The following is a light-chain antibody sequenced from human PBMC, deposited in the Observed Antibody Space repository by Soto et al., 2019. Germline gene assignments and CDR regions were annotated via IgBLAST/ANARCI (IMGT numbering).Light chain of an antibody. J-gene: IGKJ4*01. CDR1: QSVSTY. V-gene: IGKV3-11*01. CDR2: DDS. Sequence: EIVLTQSPATLSLSPGERATLSCRASQSVSTYLAWYQQKPGQAPRLLIYDDSKRATGIPARFSGSGSGTDFTLTISSLEPEDFAVYYCQQRIKLPLTFGLGTKVEIK. CDR3: QQRIKLPLT.